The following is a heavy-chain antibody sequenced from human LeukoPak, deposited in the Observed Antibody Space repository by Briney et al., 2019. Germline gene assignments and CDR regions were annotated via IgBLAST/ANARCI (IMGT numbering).Heavy chain of an antibody. J-gene: IGHJ4*02. V-gene: IGHV4-34*01. Sequence: PSETLSHTCAVYGGSFSGYYWSWIRQPPGKGLEWIGEINDSGSTNYNPSLKSRVTISVDTSKNQFSLKLSSVTAADTAVYYCARMLRGVPRPIAAAATYFDYWGQGTLVTVSS. CDR3: ARMLRGVPRPIAAAATYFDY. CDR2: INDSGST. CDR1: GGSFSGYY. D-gene: IGHD6-13*01.